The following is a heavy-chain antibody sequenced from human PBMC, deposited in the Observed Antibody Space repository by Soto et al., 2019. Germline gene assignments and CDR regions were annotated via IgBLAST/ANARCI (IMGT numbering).Heavy chain of an antibody. D-gene: IGHD2-2*01. Sequence: PSETLSLTCTVSGGSISSGDYYWSWIRQPPGKGLEWIGYIYHSGSTYYNPSLKSRVTISVDTSKNQFSLKLSSVTAADTAVYYCARAAAPDACIDDWAQGTLVTVSS. CDR3: ARAAAPDACIDD. CDR2: IYHSGST. CDR1: GGSISSGDYY. V-gene: IGHV4-30-4*01. J-gene: IGHJ4*02.